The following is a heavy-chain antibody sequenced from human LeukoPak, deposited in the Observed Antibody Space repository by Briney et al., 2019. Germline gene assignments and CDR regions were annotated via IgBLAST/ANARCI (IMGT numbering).Heavy chain of an antibody. J-gene: IGHJ4*02. CDR2: ISSSSSYI. Sequence: PGGSLRLSCAASGFTFSSYSMNWVRQAPGKGLEWVSSISSSSSYIYYADSVKGRFTIPRDNAKNSLYLQMNSLRAEDTAVYYCAREARLGELSPSGYWGQGTLVTVSS. V-gene: IGHV3-21*01. CDR3: AREARLGELSPSGY. D-gene: IGHD3-16*02. CDR1: GFTFSSYS.